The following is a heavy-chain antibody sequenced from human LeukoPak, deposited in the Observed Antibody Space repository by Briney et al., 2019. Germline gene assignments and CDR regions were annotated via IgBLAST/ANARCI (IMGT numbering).Heavy chain of an antibody. CDR1: GYTFTSCY. D-gene: IGHD3-22*01. Sequence: ASVKVSCKASGYTFTSCYIHWVRQAPGQGLEWMGIINSRGGSTSYAQKFQGRVTMTRDMSTSTVYMELSSLRSEDTAVYYCARDTWDDTSGYYFDYWGQGTLVTVSS. CDR2: INSRGGST. J-gene: IGHJ4*02. CDR3: ARDTWDDTSGYYFDY. V-gene: IGHV1-46*01.